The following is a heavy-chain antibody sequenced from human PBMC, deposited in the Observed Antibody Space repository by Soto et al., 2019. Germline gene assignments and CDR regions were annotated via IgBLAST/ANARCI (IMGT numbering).Heavy chain of an antibody. CDR3: TRGYCGGGDCYTDY. J-gene: IGHJ4*02. CDR2: IRDKANSYAT. Sequence: EVQLVESGGGLVQPGGSLKLSCAASGFTLSGSAMQWVRQASGKGLEWVGRIRDKANSYATAYAASVKGRFTISRDDSKNTSYLQMNSLKTEDTAVYYCTRGYCGGGDCYTDYWGQGTLVTVSS. D-gene: IGHD2-15*01. V-gene: IGHV3-73*01. CDR1: GFTLSGSA.